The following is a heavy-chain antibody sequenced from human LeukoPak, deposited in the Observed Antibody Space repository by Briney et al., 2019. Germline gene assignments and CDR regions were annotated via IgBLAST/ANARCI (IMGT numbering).Heavy chain of an antibody. CDR2: IYYSGST. J-gene: IGHJ4*02. D-gene: IGHD6-19*01. CDR1: GGSISSYY. V-gene: IGHV4-59*01. CDR3: ARSDSGWLHY. Sequence: PSETLCLTCTVSGGSISSYYWSWIRQPPGRGLEWTGYIYYSGSTNYNPSLKSRVTISVDTSKNQFSLKLSSVTAADTAVYYCARSDSGWLHYWGQGTLVTVSS.